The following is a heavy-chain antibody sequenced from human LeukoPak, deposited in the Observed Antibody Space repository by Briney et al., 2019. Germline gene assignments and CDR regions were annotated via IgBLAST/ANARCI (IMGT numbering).Heavy chain of an antibody. V-gene: IGHV4-59*01. J-gene: IGHJ4*02. CDR3: AKEGPEGRYYFDY. CDR2: IYSKEST. D-gene: IGHD1-14*01. Sequence: PSETLSLTCTVSGGSISNYYWTWIRQPPGKGLEWIGYIYSKESTYYNPSLKSRVTISVDTSKNQFSLKLNSVTAADTAMYYCAKEGPEGRYYFDYWGQGTLVTVSS. CDR1: GGSISNYY.